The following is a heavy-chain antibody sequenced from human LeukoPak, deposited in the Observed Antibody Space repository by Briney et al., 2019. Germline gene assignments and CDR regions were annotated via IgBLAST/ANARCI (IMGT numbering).Heavy chain of an antibody. D-gene: IGHD2-2*01. Sequence: GGSLRLSCAASGFTFSSYAMHWVRQAPGKGLEWVAVISYDGSNKYYADSVKGRFTISRDNSKNTLYLQMNSLRAEDTAVYYCARVGCSSTSCSLDYWGQGTLVTVSS. CDR1: GFTFSSYA. CDR2: ISYDGSNK. CDR3: ARVGCSSTSCSLDY. V-gene: IGHV3-30-3*01. J-gene: IGHJ4*02.